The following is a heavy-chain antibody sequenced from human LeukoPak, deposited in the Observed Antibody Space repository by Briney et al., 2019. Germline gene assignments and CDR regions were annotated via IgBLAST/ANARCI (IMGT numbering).Heavy chain of an antibody. D-gene: IGHD3-22*01. V-gene: IGHV1-18*01. CDR2: ISAYNGNT. J-gene: IGHJ4*02. Sequence: ASVKVSCKASGYTFTSYGISWVRQAPGQGLEWMRWISAYNGNTNYAQKLQGRVTMTTDTSTSTAYMELRSLRSDDTAVYYCARDTNSYDPASIPTRYWGQGTLVTVSS. CDR3: ARDTNSYDPASIPTRY. CDR1: GYTFTSYG.